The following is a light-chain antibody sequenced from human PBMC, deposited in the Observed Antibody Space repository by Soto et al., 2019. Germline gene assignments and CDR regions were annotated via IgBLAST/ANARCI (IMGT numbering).Light chain of an antibody. V-gene: IGLV2-14*01. CDR2: EVS. Sequence: QSALTQPASVYGSPGQSITISCTGTSSDVGGYDYVSWYQHHPGKVPKLIIYEVSKRPSGVSHRFSGSKSGNTASLTISGLRAEDEADYYCCSYVGRNTYVFGTGTKVTVL. J-gene: IGLJ1*01. CDR1: SSDVGGYDY. CDR3: CSYVGRNTYV.